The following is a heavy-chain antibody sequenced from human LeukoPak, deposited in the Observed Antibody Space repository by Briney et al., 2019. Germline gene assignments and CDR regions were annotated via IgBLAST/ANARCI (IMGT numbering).Heavy chain of an antibody. V-gene: IGHV3-48*01. J-gene: IGHJ4*02. CDR2: ISGTGATI. CDR1: GFTFTTHS. CDR3: ARDRASVAFDY. Sequence: GGSVRLSRAASGFTFTTHSINWVRQAPGKGLEWVSFISGTGATIQYADSVKGRFTITRDNAKNSVSLQMNSLRAEDTATYYCARDRASVAFDYWGQGTLVTVSS. D-gene: IGHD6-19*01.